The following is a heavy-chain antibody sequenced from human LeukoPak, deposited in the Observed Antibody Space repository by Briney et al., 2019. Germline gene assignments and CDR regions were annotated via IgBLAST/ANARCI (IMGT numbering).Heavy chain of an antibody. J-gene: IGHJ4*02. CDR2: IRYDGSNK. V-gene: IGHV3-30*02. D-gene: IGHD2-15*01. Sequence: GGSLRLSCAASGFTFSSYGMHWVRQAPGKGLEWVAFIRYDGSNKYYADSVKGRFTISRDNSKNTLYLQMNSLRAEDTAVYYCARVGVFGYCTRDSCHSPFDSWGQGTLVTVSS. CDR3: ARVGVFGYCTRDSCHSPFDS. CDR1: GFTFSSYG.